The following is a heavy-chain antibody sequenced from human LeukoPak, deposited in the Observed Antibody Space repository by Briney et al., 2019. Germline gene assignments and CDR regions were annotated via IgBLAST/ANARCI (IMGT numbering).Heavy chain of an antibody. V-gene: IGHV3-30*02. CDR2: IRYDGSNK. CDR1: GFTVSSNY. D-gene: IGHD3-3*01. CDR3: AKDLLRFLEWLSSHFDY. J-gene: IGHJ4*02. Sequence: GGSLRLSCAASGFTVSSNYMSWVRQAPGKGLEWVAFIRYDGSNKYYADSVKGRFTISRDNSKNTLYLQMNSLRAEDTAVYYCAKDLLRFLEWLSSHFDYWGQGTLVTVSS.